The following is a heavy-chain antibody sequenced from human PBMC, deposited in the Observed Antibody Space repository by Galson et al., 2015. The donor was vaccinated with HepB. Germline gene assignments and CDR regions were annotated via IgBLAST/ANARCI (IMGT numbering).Heavy chain of an antibody. J-gene: IGHJ6*02. Sequence: TFSSYGMHWVRQAPGKGLEWVAVISYDGSNKYYADSVKGRFTISRDNSKNTLYLQMNSLRAEDTAVYYCAKDWVRVPAAHSSYGMDVWGQGTTVTVSS. CDR2: ISYDGSNK. CDR3: AKDWVRVPAAHSSYGMDV. D-gene: IGHD2-2*01. V-gene: IGHV3-30*18. CDR1: TFSSYG.